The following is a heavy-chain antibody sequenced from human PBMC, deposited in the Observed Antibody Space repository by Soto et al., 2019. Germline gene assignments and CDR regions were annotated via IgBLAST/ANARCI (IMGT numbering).Heavy chain of an antibody. CDR2: ISSSSYI. V-gene: IGHV3-21*01. Sequence: PGGSLRLSCAASGFTFSSYSMNWVRQAPGKGLEWVSSISSSSYIYYADTVKGRFTISRDNAKNSLYLQMNSLRAEDTAVYYCARDTHYYDSSGYYYYGMDVWGQGTTVTVSS. D-gene: IGHD3-22*01. J-gene: IGHJ6*02. CDR1: GFTFSSYS. CDR3: ARDTHYYDSSGYYYYGMDV.